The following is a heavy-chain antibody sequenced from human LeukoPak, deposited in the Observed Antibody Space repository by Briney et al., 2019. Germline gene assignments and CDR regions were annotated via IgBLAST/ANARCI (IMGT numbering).Heavy chain of an antibody. Sequence: GASVKVSCKASGYTFTSYDINWVRQATGQGPEWMGWMDPNSGNTGYARKFQGRVTMTRNTSISTAYMELSSLRSEDTAVYYCARGNSKRYCTGGSCYWFDPWGQGTLVTVSS. CDR2: MDPNSGNT. CDR1: GYTFTSYD. D-gene: IGHD2-15*01. J-gene: IGHJ5*02. CDR3: ARGNSKRYCTGGSCYWFDP. V-gene: IGHV1-8*01.